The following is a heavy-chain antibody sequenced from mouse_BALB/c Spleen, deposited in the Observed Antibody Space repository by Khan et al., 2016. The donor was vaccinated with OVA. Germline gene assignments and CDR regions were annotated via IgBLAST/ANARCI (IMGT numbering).Heavy chain of an antibody. J-gene: IGHJ2*01. CDR3: ARGGYYFDY. V-gene: IGHV1-39*01. CDR2: IDPYYGGT. Sequence: LQQSGPELEKPGASVKISCKASGYSFTAYNMNWVKQSNGKSLEWIGNIDPYYGGTTYNQMFKGKATLTVDKSSSTAYIQLKSLTSETSAVYYCARGGYYFDYWGQGTTLTGSS. CDR1: GYSFTAYN.